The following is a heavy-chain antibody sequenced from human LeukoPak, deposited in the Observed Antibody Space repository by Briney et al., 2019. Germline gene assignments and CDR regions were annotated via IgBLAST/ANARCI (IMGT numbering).Heavy chain of an antibody. CDR3: ARGFLSAAGSNFDI. CDR1: GFTFSSYG. V-gene: IGHV3-30*03. D-gene: IGHD6-13*01. J-gene: IGHJ3*02. CDR2: ISYDGSNK. Sequence: GRSLRLSCAASGFTFSSYGMHWVRQAPGKGLEWVAVISYDGSNKYYADSVKGRFTISRDNSKNTLYLQMNSPRAEDTAVYYCARGFLSAAGSNFDIWGQGTMVTVSS.